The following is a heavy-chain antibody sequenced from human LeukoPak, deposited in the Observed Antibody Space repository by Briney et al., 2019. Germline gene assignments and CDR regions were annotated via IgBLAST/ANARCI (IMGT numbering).Heavy chain of an antibody. CDR2: ISSSSDII. CDR3: AKDLVMDSSGSVY. V-gene: IGHV3-48*01. J-gene: IGHJ4*02. Sequence: GGSLRLSCAASGFTFSTRSMNWVRQAPGKGLEWVSYISSSSDIIHCADSVKGRFTISRDNSKNTLYLQMNSLRAEDTAVYYCAKDLVMDSSGSVYWGQGTLVTVSS. D-gene: IGHD3-22*01. CDR1: GFTFSTRS.